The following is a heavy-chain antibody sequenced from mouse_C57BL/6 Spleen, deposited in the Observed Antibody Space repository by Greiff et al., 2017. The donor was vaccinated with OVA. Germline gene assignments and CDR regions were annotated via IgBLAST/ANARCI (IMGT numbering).Heavy chain of an antibody. D-gene: IGHD3-2*02. CDR1: GFSFNTYA. Sequence: EVQVVESGGGLVQPKGSLKLSCAASGFSFNTYAMNWVRQAPGKGLEWVARIRSKSNNYATYYADSVKDRFTISRDDSESMLYLQMNNLKTEDTAMYYCVRQGSGLGFDYWGQGTTLTVSS. J-gene: IGHJ2*01. CDR3: VRQGSGLGFDY. CDR2: IRSKSNNYAT. V-gene: IGHV10-1*01.